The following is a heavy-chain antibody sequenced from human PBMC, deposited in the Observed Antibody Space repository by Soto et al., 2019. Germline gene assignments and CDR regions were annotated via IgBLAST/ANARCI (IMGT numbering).Heavy chain of an antibody. D-gene: IGHD6-13*01. V-gene: IGHV4-39*01. Sequence: QLQLQESGPGLVKPSETLSLTCTVSGGSISSSSYYWGWIRQPPGKGLEWIGSIYYSGSTYYNPSLKSRVTISVDTSKNQFSLKLSSVTAADTAVYYCARGSIAAAGRTIYWYFDLWGRGTLVTVSS. CDR1: GGSISSSSYY. J-gene: IGHJ2*01. CDR2: IYYSGST. CDR3: ARGSIAAAGRTIYWYFDL.